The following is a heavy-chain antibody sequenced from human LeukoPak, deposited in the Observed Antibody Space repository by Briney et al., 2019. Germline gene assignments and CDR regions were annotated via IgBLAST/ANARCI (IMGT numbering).Heavy chain of an antibody. V-gene: IGHV1-46*01. Sequence: ASVKVSCKGSGYTFTSYYMHWVRQAPGQGLEWMGIVNPSGGSTSYAQKSQGRVTMTRDMSTSTVYMELSSLRSEDTAVYYCARGRLMVYAGASNWFDPWGQGTLVTVSS. D-gene: IGHD2-8*01. J-gene: IGHJ5*02. CDR2: VNPSGGST. CDR1: GYTFTSYY. CDR3: ARGRLMVYAGASNWFDP.